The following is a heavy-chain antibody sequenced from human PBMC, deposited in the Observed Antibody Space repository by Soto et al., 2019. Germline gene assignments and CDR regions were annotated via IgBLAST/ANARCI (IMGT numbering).Heavy chain of an antibody. CDR3: ARSGGSLDY. CDR1: AGSISSYY. Sequence: PSETLSLTCTVSAGSISSYYWRWIRQPPGKGLEWIGYIYYSGSTNYNPSLKSRVTISVDTSKNQFSLKLNSVCAADTAVYYCARSGGSLDYWGRGTLVTVSS. J-gene: IGHJ4*02. D-gene: IGHD2-15*01. V-gene: IGHV4-59*01. CDR2: IYYSGST.